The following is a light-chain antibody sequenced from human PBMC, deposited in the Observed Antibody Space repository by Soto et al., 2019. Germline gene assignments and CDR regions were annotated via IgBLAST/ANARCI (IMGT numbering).Light chain of an antibody. V-gene: IGLV2-14*01. CDR1: SSDVGGYNY. Sequence: QSALTQAASVSGSPGESRTISCTGTSSDVGGYNYVSWYQQHPGKAPKLMIYDVSNRPSGVSNRFSGSKSGNTASLTISGLQAEDEADYYCSSYTSSSSYVFGTGTKVTVL. J-gene: IGLJ1*01. CDR3: SSYTSSSSYV. CDR2: DVS.